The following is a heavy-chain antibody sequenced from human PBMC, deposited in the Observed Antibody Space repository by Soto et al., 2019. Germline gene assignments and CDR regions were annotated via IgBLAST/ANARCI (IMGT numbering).Heavy chain of an antibody. CDR1: GITFGSRA. V-gene: IGHV3-23*01. Sequence: GGSLRLSCVASGITFGSRAMSWVRQAPGEGLEWVSTITDTGGDTKYADSVKGRFTISRDNSKNTLYLQMNSLRAEDTAVYYCASHYYGSGSHQGYYYGMDVWGQGTTVTVSS. D-gene: IGHD3-10*01. CDR3: ASHYYGSGSHQGYYYGMDV. J-gene: IGHJ6*02. CDR2: ITDTGGDT.